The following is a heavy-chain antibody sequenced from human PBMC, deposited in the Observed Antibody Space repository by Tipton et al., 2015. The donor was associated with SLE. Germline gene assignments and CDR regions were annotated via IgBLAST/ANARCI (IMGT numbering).Heavy chain of an antibody. Sequence: TLSLTCTVSGGSISSGDYYWSWIRQPPGKGLEWIGYIYYSGSTYYNPSLKSRVTISVDTSKNQFSLKLSSVTAADTAVYYCACTGGSGWYYFDYWGQGTLVTVSS. CDR3: ACTGGSGWYYFDY. J-gene: IGHJ4*02. CDR2: IYYSGST. V-gene: IGHV4-30-4*08. D-gene: IGHD6-19*01. CDR1: GGSISSGDYY.